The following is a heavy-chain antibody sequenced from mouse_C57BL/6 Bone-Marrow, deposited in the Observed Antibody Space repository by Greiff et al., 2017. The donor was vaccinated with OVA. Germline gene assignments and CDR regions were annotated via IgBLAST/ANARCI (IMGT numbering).Heavy chain of an antibody. V-gene: IGHV14-3*01. Sequence: VQLQQSVAELVRPGASVKLSCTASGFNIKNTYMHWVKQRPEQGLEWIGRIDTANGNTKYAPKFQGKATITADTSSNTAYLHLTSLTSEDTAIYYCARYSNYVWYFDVWGTGTTVTVSS. CDR2: IDTANGNT. CDR3: ARYSNYVWYFDV. J-gene: IGHJ1*03. CDR1: GFNIKNTY. D-gene: IGHD2-5*01.